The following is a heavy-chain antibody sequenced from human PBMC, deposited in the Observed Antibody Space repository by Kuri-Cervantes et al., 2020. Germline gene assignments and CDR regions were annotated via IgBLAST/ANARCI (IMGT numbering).Heavy chain of an antibody. CDR1: GLTFSSYG. CDR2: ISYDGSNK. D-gene: IGHD3-16*02. V-gene: IGHV3-30*03. J-gene: IGHJ4*02. CDR3: ARDVITFGGVIVTFDY. Sequence: GRSLKISCAASGLTFSSYGMHWVRQAPGKGLEWVAVISYDGSNKYYADSVKGRFTISRDNAKNSLYLQMNSLRAEDTAVYYCARDVITFGGVIVTFDYWGQGTLVTVSS.